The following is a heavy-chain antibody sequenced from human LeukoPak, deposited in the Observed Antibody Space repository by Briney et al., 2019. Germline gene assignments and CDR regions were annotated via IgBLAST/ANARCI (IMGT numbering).Heavy chain of an antibody. D-gene: IGHD2-15*01. CDR1: GYTFTDYY. J-gene: IGHJ4*02. V-gene: IGHV1-2*02. CDR2: INPNSGDT. CDR3: AGEYCSGGSCRQGFDY. Sequence: ASVKLSCKASGYTFTDYYMHWVRQAPGQGLKWMGWINPNSGDTNHAQNFQGRVTLTRDTSISTAYMELSSLRSDDSAVYYCAGEYCSGGSCRQGFDYWGQGTLVTVSS.